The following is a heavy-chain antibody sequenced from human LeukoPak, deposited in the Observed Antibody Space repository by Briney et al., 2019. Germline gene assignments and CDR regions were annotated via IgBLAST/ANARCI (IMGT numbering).Heavy chain of an antibody. CDR3: ARGGSSGYDYNAFDM. CDR2: ISISGYTI. V-gene: IGHV3-48*03. J-gene: IGHJ3*02. D-gene: IGHD3-22*01. CDR1: GFTFSSHE. Sequence: GGSLTLSCAASGFTFSSHEMNWVRQAPGKGLERDSYISISGYTILYADSVRGRFTISRDNAEKSLYLQMNSLTAEDTAVYYCARGGSSGYDYNAFDMWGQGTVVTVSS.